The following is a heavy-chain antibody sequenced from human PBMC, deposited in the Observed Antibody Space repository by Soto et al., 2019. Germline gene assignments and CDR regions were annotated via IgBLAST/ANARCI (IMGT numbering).Heavy chain of an antibody. CDR3: ARDHNRIVVDY. CDR2: IYHSGST. Sequence: SVTLSHTCTVAGGSISSSCWSRIRQPPGKGLEWTGYIYHSGSTNYNPSLKSRVTISVDTSKNQFSLKLSSVTAADTAVYYCARDHNRIVVDYWGQGTLVTV. D-gene: IGHD2-15*01. V-gene: IGHV4-59*12. CDR1: GGSISSSC. J-gene: IGHJ4*02.